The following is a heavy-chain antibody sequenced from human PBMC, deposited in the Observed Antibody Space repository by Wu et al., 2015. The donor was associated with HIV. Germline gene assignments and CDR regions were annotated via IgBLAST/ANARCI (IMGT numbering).Heavy chain of an antibody. CDR1: GGTFS. CDR2: IISVFHTT. D-gene: IGHD6-19*01. J-gene: IGHJ6*02. V-gene: IGHV1-69*12. Sequence: QVQLVQSGAEVKKPGSSVKVSCKSSGGTFSISWVRQAPGQGLEWMGWIISVFHTTKYAQNFQARVTFTADESTNTAYMELSSLRFDDSAVYYCAINTDAVATSLYSMGVWGQGTTVTVSS. CDR3: AINTDAVATSLYSMGV.